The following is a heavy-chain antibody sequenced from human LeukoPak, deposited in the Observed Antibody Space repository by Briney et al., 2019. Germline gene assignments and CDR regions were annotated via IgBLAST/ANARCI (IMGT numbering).Heavy chain of an antibody. CDR3: ARGRYYDFWSGYARYFDY. CDR2: INHSGST. Sequence: SETLSLTCAVYGGSFSGYYWSWIRQPPGKGLEWVGEINHSGSTNYNPSLRSRVTISVDTSKNQFSLKLSSVTAADTAVYYCARGRYYDFWSGYARYFDYWGQGTLVTVSS. D-gene: IGHD3-3*01. V-gene: IGHV4-34*01. CDR1: GGSFSGYY. J-gene: IGHJ4*02.